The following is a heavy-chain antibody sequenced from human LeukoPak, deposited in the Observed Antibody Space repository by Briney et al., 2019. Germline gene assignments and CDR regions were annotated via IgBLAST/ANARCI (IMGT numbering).Heavy chain of an antibody. D-gene: IGHD2-2*01. V-gene: IGHV3-48*03. Sequence: GGSLRLSCAASGFTFSNYEMNWVRQAPGKGLEWVSYISSSGSTIYHADSVKGRFTISRDNAKNSLYLQMNSLKVEDTAVYYCASVGRAAYWGQGTLVTVSS. CDR2: ISSSGSTI. CDR3: ASVGRAAY. CDR1: GFTFSNYE. J-gene: IGHJ4*02.